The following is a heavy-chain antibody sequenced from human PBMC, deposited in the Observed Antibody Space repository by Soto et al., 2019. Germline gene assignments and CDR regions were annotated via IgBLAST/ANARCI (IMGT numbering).Heavy chain of an antibody. V-gene: IGHV6-1*01. D-gene: IGHD3-22*01. J-gene: IGHJ4*02. CDR2: TYYRSKWYN. Sequence: PSQTLSLTCAISGDSVSSNSAAWNWIRQSPSRGLEWLGGTYYRSKWYNDYAVSVKSRITINPDTSKNQFSLQLNSVTPEDTAVYYCASDYYDSSGTWFDYWGQGTLVTVSS. CDR3: ASDYYDSSGTWFDY. CDR1: GDSVSSNSAA.